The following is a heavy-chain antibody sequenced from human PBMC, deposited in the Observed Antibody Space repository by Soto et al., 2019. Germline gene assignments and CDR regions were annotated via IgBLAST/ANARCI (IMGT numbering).Heavy chain of an antibody. J-gene: IGHJ6*02. V-gene: IGHV3-7*05. Sequence: EVQLVESGGGLVQPGGSLRLSCAASGFTFRTYWLSWVRQVPGKGLEWVANINLDGSEKNYVDSVKGRFTISRDYARNTLYLQMSSLRDEDTALYYCARDGSTSWYSYDYHGMDVWGQWTTVTVSS. CDR1: GFTFRTYW. D-gene: IGHD5-18*01. CDR2: INLDGSEK. CDR3: ARDGSTSWYSYDYHGMDV.